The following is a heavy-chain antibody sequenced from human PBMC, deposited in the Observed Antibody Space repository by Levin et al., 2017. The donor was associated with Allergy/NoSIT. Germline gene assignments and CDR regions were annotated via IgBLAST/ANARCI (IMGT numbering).Heavy chain of an antibody. Sequence: SETLSLTCAVYGGSFSGYYWSWIRQPPGKGLEWIGEINHSGSTNYNPSLKSRVTISVDTSKNQFSLKLSSVTAADTAVYYCARGPTVHLKPRFDYWGQGTLVTVSS. J-gene: IGHJ4*02. V-gene: IGHV4-34*01. D-gene: IGHD4-17*01. CDR2: INHSGST. CDR3: ARGPTVHLKPRFDY. CDR1: GGSFSGYY.